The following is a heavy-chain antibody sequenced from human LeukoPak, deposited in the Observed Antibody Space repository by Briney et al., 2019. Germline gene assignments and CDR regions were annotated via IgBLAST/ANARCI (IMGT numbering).Heavy chain of an antibody. D-gene: IGHD1-1*01. V-gene: IGHV6-1*01. CDR1: GDSVSSNSAA. CDR2: TYYRSKWYN. Sequence: SQTLSLTCAISGDSVSSNSAAWNWIRQSPSRGLEWLGRTYYRSKWYNDYAVSVKSRITINPDTSKNQFSLQLNSVTPEDTAVYYCARDGLNWNDPSENAFDIWGQGTMVTVSS. CDR3: ARDGLNWNDPSENAFDI. J-gene: IGHJ3*02.